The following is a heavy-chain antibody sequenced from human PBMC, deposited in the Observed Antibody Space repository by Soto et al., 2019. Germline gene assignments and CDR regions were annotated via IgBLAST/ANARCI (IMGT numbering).Heavy chain of an antibody. V-gene: IGHV1-2*02. J-gene: IGHJ4*02. D-gene: IGHD3-16*02. CDR2: INPNSGET. Sequence: SVKLSCNASGYTFIGYSIHWVRQAPGQGLEWMGRINPNSGETNFAKTFRGRVAMSKDTCISTAFMELSRLTSDDTAVYYRARGGLYSYHYWGQGTLVTVSS. CDR3: ARGGLYSYHY. CDR1: GYTFIGYS.